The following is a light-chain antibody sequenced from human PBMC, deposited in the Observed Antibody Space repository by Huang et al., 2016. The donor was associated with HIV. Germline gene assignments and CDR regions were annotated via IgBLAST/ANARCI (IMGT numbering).Light chain of an antibody. V-gene: IGKV3-11*01. CDR1: QSSSSY. Sequence: EIELTQSPATLSLSPGERATLSCRASQSSSSYLAWYQQKPGQAPRLLIYDASTRATGIPARFSGSGSGTDFTLTISSLEPEDFAVYYCQQRSNWPLLTFGGGTKVEIK. CDR3: QQRSNWPLLT. CDR2: DAS. J-gene: IGKJ4*01.